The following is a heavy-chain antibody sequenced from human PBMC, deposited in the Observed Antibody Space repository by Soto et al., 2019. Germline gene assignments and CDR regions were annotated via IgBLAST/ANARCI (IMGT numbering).Heavy chain of an antibody. D-gene: IGHD6-19*01. V-gene: IGHV1-3*01. Sequence: QVQLVQSGAEVKKPGASVKVSCKASGYTFTSYAMHWVRQAPGQRLEWMGWIHAGNGNTKYSQKFQGRVTITRDTSASTAYMELSSLRSEDTAVYYCARVIGGWYYFDYWGQGTLVTVSS. CDR2: IHAGNGNT. CDR1: GYTFTSYA. CDR3: ARVIGGWYYFDY. J-gene: IGHJ4*02.